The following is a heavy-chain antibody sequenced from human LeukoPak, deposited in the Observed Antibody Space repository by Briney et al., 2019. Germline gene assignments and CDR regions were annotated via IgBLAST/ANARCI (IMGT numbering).Heavy chain of an antibody. Sequence: GESLKISCKGSGYTFSSHWIAWVRQMPGKGLDWMGIIYPDDSDTRHSPSFQGQVTISADKSISTAYLQWGSLKASDTATYYCAIIYADSRAFDYWGQGTLVTVSS. CDR2: IYPDDSDT. CDR1: GYTFSSHW. D-gene: IGHD4-17*01. CDR3: AIIYADSRAFDY. J-gene: IGHJ4*02. V-gene: IGHV5-51*01.